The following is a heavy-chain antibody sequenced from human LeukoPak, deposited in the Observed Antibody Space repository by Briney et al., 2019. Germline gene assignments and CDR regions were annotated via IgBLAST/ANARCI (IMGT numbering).Heavy chain of an antibody. Sequence: PGGSLRLSCAASGFPFSSYVMTWVRPAPGKGLEWVSGISDTGGNTYYAASVKGRFTISRDNSKNTLYLQMNSLRVEDTAVYYCAKKAYYYRSGTYDPFDYWGRGTLVTVSS. CDR1: GFPFSSYV. CDR2: ISDTGGNT. V-gene: IGHV3-23*01. J-gene: IGHJ4*02. D-gene: IGHD3-10*01. CDR3: AKKAYYYRSGTYDPFDY.